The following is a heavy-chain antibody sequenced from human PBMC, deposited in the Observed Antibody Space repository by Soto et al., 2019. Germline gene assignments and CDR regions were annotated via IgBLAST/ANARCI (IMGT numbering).Heavy chain of an antibody. V-gene: IGHV5-51*01. Sequence: GESLKISCKGSGSSFTSYWIGWVRQMPGKGLEWMGIIYPGDSDTRYSPSFQGQVTISADKSISTAYLQWSSLKASDTAMYYCARRRGRGYSSSWYPGDVYDIWGQGTMVTVS. CDR3: ARRRGRGYSSSWYPGDVYDI. CDR2: IYPGDSDT. CDR1: GSSFTSYW. D-gene: IGHD6-13*01. J-gene: IGHJ3*02.